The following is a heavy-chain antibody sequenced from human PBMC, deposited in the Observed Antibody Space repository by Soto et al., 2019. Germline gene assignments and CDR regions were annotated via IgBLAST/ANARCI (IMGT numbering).Heavy chain of an antibody. Sequence: SETLSLTCTVSGGSISSSSYYWGCIRQPPGKGLEWIGSIYYSGSTYYNPSLKSRVTISVDTSKNQFSLKLSSVTAADTAVYYCARQFSSSWTDYGMDVWGQGTTVTVSS. CDR1: GGSISSSSYY. J-gene: IGHJ6*02. CDR2: IYYSGST. D-gene: IGHD6-13*01. CDR3: ARQFSSSWTDYGMDV. V-gene: IGHV4-39*01.